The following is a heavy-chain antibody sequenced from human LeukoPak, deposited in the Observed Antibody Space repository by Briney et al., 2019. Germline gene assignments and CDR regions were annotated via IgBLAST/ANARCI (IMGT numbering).Heavy chain of an antibody. CDR1: GYFISSGYY. CDR3: ARVPLAVAGYDY. D-gene: IGHD6-19*01. CDR2: IYHSGST. J-gene: IGHJ4*02. Sequence: PSETLSLTCTVSGYFISSGYYWGWIRQPPGKGLEWIGSIYHSGSTYYNPSLKSRVTISVDTSKNQFSLKLSSVTAADTAVYYCARVPLAVAGYDYWGQGTLVTVSS. V-gene: IGHV4-38-2*02.